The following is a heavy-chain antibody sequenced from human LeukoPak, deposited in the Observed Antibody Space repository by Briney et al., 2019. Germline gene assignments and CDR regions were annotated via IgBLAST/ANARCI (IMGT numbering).Heavy chain of an antibody. CDR3: PHRRIPETGGGCFAP. Sequence: SGPTLVNPTQTLTLTCTFSGFSLSTSGVGVGWIRQPPGKALEWLALVYWDDDKRYSPSLKSRLTITKDTSKNQVVLTMTNMDPGDTAKYSCPHRRIPETGGGCFAPGGQGTLVTVPS. V-gene: IGHV2-5*02. J-gene: IGHJ5*02. CDR1: GFSLSTSGVG. D-gene: IGHD7-27*01. CDR2: VYWDDDK.